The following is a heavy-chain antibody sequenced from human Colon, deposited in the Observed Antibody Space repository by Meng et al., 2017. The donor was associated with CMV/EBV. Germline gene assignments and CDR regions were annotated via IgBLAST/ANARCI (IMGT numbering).Heavy chain of an antibody. CDR1: GASLSGYY. CDR3: ARGSGQYTGHDWCFDL. D-gene: IGHD3-3*01. CDR2: VYYNGNT. J-gene: IGHJ2*01. V-gene: IGHV4-59*01. Sequence: SETLSLTCTVSGASLSGYYWSWIRLSPRKGLEWIGNVYYNGNTNNNPSLKSRVAISVDPSKNQFSLKLTSVTPADTAVYFCARGSGQYTGHDWCFDLWGRGTLVTVSS.